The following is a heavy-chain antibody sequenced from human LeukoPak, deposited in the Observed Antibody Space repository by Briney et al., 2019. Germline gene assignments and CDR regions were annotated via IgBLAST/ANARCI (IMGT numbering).Heavy chain of an antibody. J-gene: IGHJ6*02. D-gene: IGHD4-17*01. V-gene: IGHV3-23*01. Sequence: QSGGSLRLSCAASGFTFSSYAMSWVRQAPGKGLEWVSAISGSGGSTYYADSVKGRFTISRDNSKNTLYLQMNSLRAEDTAVYYCASMGGDPRGYYYGMDVWGQGTTVTVSS. CDR3: ASMGGDPRGYYYGMDV. CDR1: GFTFSSYA. CDR2: ISGSGGST.